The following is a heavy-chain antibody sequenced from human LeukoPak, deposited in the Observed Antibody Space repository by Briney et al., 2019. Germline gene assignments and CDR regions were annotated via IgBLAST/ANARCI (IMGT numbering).Heavy chain of an antibody. D-gene: IGHD2-2*01. V-gene: IGHV3-23*01. CDR2: ISGSGGST. J-gene: IGHJ3*02. CDR3: AKLAVVVPAALKGAFDI. Sequence: GGSLRLSCAASGFTFSSYAMSWVRQAPGKGLKWVSAISGSGGSTCYADSVKGRFTISRDNSKNTLYLQMNSLRAEDTAVYYCAKLAVVVPAALKGAFDIWGQGTMVTVSS. CDR1: GFTFSSYA.